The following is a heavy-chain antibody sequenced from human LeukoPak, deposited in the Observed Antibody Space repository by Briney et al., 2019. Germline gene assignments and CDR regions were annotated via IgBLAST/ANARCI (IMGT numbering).Heavy chain of an antibody. CDR3: AKGFSGDYYYYGMDV. D-gene: IGHD5-24*01. CDR2: ISSSGGST. J-gene: IGHJ6*02. V-gene: IGHV3-23*01. CDR1: GFTFSSYA. Sequence: GGSLRLSCAASGFTFSSYAMSWVRQAPGKGLEWVSAISSSGGSTYYADSVKGRFTISRDNSKNTLYLQMNSLRAEDTAVYYCAKGFSGDYYYYGMDVWGQGTTVTVSS.